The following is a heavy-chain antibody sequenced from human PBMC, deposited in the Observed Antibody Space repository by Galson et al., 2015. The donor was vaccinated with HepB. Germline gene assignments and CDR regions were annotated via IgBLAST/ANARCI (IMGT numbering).Heavy chain of an antibody. Sequence: SLRLSCAASGFTFSSYSMNWVRQAPGKGLEWVSSISSSSSYIYYADSVKGRFTISRDNAKNSLYLQMNSLRAEDTAVYYCARRYSGPENAFDIWGQGTMVTVSS. CDR3: ARRYSGPENAFDI. V-gene: IGHV3-21*01. CDR1: GFTFSSYS. CDR2: ISSSSSYI. D-gene: IGHD5-12*01. J-gene: IGHJ3*02.